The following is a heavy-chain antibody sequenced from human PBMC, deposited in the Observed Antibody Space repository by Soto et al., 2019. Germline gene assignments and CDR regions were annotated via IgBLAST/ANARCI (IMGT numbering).Heavy chain of an antibody. V-gene: IGHV3-30*18. J-gene: IGHJ4*01. D-gene: IGHD6-19*01. Sequence: QVQLVESGGGVVQPGRSLRLSCAASGFTFSSYGMHWVRQAPGKGREWVAVISYDGSNKYYADSVKGRFTISRDNSKSTLYLQMNSMRAEDTAVYYCAKWSGWYASGSYFDYRGHRTLVTVSS. CDR1: GFTFSSYG. CDR2: ISYDGSNK. CDR3: AKWSGWYASGSYFDY.